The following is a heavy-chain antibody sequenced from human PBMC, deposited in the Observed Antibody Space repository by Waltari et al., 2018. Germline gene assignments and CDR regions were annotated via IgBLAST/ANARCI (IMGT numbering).Heavy chain of an antibody. CDR3: ARGSGWSSSPFDY. J-gene: IGHJ4*02. V-gene: IGHV4-59*01. Sequence: QVQLQESGPGLVKPSETLSLTCTVPGGSLSSYYWSWIRQPPGKGLEWIGYIYYSGSTNYNPSLKSRVTISVDTSKNQFSLKLSSVTAADTAVYYCARGSGWSSSPFDYWGQGTLVTVSS. D-gene: IGHD6-19*01. CDR2: IYYSGST. CDR1: GGSLSSYY.